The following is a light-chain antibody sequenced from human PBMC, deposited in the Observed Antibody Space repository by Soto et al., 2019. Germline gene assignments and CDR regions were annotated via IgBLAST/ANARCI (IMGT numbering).Light chain of an antibody. J-gene: IGKJ1*01. Sequence: ILMTQSPSSFSASQGDRVTITCRASQSIGSSLACYQQKPGKAPNLLISDASSLERGVPSRFSGSGSGTEFTLTIRSLQPDDFATYYCQQYNGYSRTFGQGTKVDI. V-gene: IGKV1-5*01. CDR3: QQYNGYSRT. CDR2: DAS. CDR1: QSIGSS.